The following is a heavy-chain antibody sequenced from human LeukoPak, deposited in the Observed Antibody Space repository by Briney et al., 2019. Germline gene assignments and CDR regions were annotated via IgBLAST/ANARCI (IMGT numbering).Heavy chain of an antibody. CDR3: AKVLLLATVTTYYYYYALDV. V-gene: IGHV3-30*18. Sequence: GGSLRLSCAASGFTFSSYGMHWVRQAPGKGLEWVAVISYDGSNKYYADSVKGRFTISRDNSKNTLYLQMNSLRAEDTAVYYCAKVLLLATVTTYYYYYALDVWGQGTTVTVFS. CDR1: GFTFSSYG. J-gene: IGHJ6*02. D-gene: IGHD5-24*01. CDR2: ISYDGSNK.